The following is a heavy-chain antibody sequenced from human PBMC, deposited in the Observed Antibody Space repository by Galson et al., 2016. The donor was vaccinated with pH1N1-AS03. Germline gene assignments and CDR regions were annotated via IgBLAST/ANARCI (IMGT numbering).Heavy chain of an antibody. CDR1: GFTLSNAW. D-gene: IGHD3-10*01. Sequence: SLRLSCAVSGFTLSNAWMTWVRQAPGKGLEYVGRIESRAAGGTTDYAAPVKGRFSISRDGSKNTLYLQMNSLKTEDTAVYYCSVRDFDWGQGTLVTVSS. V-gene: IGHV3-15*04. CDR3: SVRDFD. CDR2: IESRAAGGTT. J-gene: IGHJ4*02.